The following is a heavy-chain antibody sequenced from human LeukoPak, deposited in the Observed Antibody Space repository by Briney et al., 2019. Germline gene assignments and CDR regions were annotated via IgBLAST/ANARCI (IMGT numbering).Heavy chain of an antibody. CDR2: IHPSGIL. D-gene: IGHD3-22*01. V-gene: IGHV4-31*03. Sequence: SQTLSLTCTVSGASLSSDDHYWHWIRQSPGKGLEWIGSIHPSGILYNNPSLESRLTISKDTSKNQFSLNLNSVTAADTAVYFCSRGLDSRKLGYWGQGTLVTVSS. CDR3: SRGLDSRKLGY. CDR1: GASLSSDDHY. J-gene: IGHJ4*02.